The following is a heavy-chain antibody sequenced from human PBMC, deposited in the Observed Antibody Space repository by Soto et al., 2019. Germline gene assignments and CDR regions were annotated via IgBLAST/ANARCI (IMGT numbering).Heavy chain of an antibody. Sequence: GGSLRLSCAASGFTFSSYAMSWVRQAPGKGLEWVSDISGSGGSTYHADSVKGRFTISRDKSKNTLYLQMNSLRAGDTAVYYCARGWSILTGYYYYYYYGMDVWGQGTTVTVSS. CDR2: ISGSGGST. CDR1: GFTFSSYA. D-gene: IGHD3-9*01. V-gene: IGHV3-23*01. J-gene: IGHJ6*02. CDR3: ARGWSILTGYYYYYYYGMDV.